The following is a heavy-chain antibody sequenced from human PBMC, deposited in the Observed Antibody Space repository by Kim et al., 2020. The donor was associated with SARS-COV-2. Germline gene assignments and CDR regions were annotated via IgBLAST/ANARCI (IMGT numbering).Heavy chain of an antibody. Sequence: ASVKVSCKASRYTFNTYALHWVRQAPGQRLDWMGWINGGNGYTEYSQKFQGRVTFTKDTPAKTAYMELSSLRSEDTAVYYCARDHRNSSGYYSFDYWGQGTLVTVSS. V-gene: IGHV1-3*01. J-gene: IGHJ4*02. CDR1: RYTFNTYA. CDR3: ARDHRNSSGYYSFDY. D-gene: IGHD3-22*01. CDR2: INGGNGYT.